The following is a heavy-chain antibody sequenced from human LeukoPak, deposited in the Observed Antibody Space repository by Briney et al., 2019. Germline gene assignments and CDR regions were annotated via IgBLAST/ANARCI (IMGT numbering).Heavy chain of an antibody. CDR1: GFTFSSYA. J-gene: IGHJ3*02. Sequence: GGSLRLSCAASGFTFSSYAMSWVRQAPGKGLEWVSAISGSGGSTYYADSVKGRFTISRDNSKNSLYLQMNSLRAEDTALYYCAKDNGGPSSSWYLAAFDIWGQGTMVTVSS. D-gene: IGHD6-13*01. CDR2: ISGSGGST. CDR3: AKDNGGPSSSWYLAAFDI. V-gene: IGHV3-23*01.